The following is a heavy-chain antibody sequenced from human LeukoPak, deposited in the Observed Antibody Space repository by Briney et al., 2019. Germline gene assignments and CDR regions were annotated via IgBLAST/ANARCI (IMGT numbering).Heavy chain of an antibody. V-gene: IGHV3-30*18. D-gene: IGHD4-17*01. CDR3: AKDAHDYGDHEYFDY. Sequence: PGGSLRLSCAASGFTFSSYGMHWVRQAPGKGLEWVAVISYDGSNKYYADSVKGRFTISRDNSKNTLYLQMNSLRAEDTAVYYCAKDAHDYGDHEYFDYWGQGTLVTVSS. J-gene: IGHJ4*02. CDR1: GFTFSSYG. CDR2: ISYDGSNK.